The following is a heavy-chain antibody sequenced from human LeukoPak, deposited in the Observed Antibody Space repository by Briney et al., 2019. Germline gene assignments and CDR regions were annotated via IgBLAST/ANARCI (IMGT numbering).Heavy chain of an antibody. D-gene: IGHD1-1*01. V-gene: IGHV3-23*01. Sequence: GSLRLSCAASGFTFSSYAMSWVHQAPGKGLEWVSAISGSGGSTYYADSVKGRFTISRDNSKNTLYLQMDSLRAEDTAVYYCAKSPPRQLGPIDYWGQGTLVTVSS. CDR3: AKSPPRQLGPIDY. CDR1: GFTFSSYA. CDR2: ISGSGGST. J-gene: IGHJ4*02.